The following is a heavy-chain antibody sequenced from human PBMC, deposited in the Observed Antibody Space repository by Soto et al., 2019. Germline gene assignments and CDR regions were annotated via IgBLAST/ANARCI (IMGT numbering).Heavy chain of an antibody. CDR3: ARELSKVVVAGEGAFDI. Sequence: ASVKVSCKASGYTFTSYYMHWVRQAPGQGLEWMGIINPSGGSTSYAQKFQGRVTMTRDTSTSSVYMELSSLRSEDTAVYYFARELSKVVVAGEGAFDIWGQGTMVTVSS. V-gene: IGHV1-46*03. CDR2: INPSGGST. J-gene: IGHJ3*02. CDR1: GYTFTSYY. D-gene: IGHD2-15*01.